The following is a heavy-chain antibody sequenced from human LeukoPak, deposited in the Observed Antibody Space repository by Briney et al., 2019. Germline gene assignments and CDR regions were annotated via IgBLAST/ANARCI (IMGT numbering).Heavy chain of an antibody. V-gene: IGHV1-2*02. CDR3: ARDLANANFDC. CDR1: GYTFSDYN. J-gene: IGHJ4*02. Sequence: ASVKVSCKASGYTFSDYNMHWVRQAHGQGLEWMGWINPDSGGTKFAQKFQGRVILTRDTSISTGYMGLSGLRSDDTAGYYCARDLANANFDCWGQGTLVTVSS. CDR2: INPDSGGT.